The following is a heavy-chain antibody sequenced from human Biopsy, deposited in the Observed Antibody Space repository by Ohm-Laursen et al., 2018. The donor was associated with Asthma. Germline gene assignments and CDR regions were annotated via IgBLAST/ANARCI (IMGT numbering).Heavy chain of an antibody. D-gene: IGHD5-24*01. V-gene: IGHV4-30-2*01. CDR3: ARVKDGYNFDY. CDR2: IYHSGST. CDR1: GGSISSGGYS. Sequence: TLSLTWAVSGGSISSGGYSWSWIRQPPGKGLEWIGYIYHSGSTYYNPSLKSRVTISVDRSKNQFSLKLSSVTDADTAVYYCARVKDGYNFDYWGQGTLVTVSS. J-gene: IGHJ4*02.